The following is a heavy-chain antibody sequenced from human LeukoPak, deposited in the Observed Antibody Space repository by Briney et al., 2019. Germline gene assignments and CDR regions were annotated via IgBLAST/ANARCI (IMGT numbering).Heavy chain of an antibody. CDR2: INHSRST. CDR1: GYSISSSYY. Sequence: SETLSLTCTVSGYSISSSYYCGCSRQPPGKKLQWMGGINHSRSTYYNPSLKSRVTISVDTSNNKFSLKLSSVTAADTAVYYCARNYYGSGSYYNVVWFDPWGQGTLVTVSS. V-gene: IGHV4-38-2*02. CDR3: ARNYYGSGSYYNVVWFDP. D-gene: IGHD3-10*01. J-gene: IGHJ5*02.